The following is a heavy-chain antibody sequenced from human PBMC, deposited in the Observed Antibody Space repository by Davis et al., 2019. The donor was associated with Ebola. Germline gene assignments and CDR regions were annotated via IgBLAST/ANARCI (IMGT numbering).Heavy chain of an antibody. V-gene: IGHV3-66*01. D-gene: IGHD2-15*01. CDR1: GFTFSDHY. CDR2: HGTSGDT. CDR3: VKDRFTVVVVHVGFDY. J-gene: IGHJ4*02. Sequence: GGSLRLSCAASGFTFSDHYMAWVRQAPGKGLEWVSTHGTSGDTYYADSVKGRFTISRDNSKDTLYLQMRSLRTEDTAVYYCVKDRFTVVVVHVGFDYWGQGALVTVSS.